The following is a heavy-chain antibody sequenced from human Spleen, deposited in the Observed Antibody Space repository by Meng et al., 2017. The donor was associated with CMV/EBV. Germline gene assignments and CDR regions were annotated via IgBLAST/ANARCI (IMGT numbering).Heavy chain of an antibody. D-gene: IGHD2-2*01. CDR2: IYYSGST. J-gene: IGHJ4*02. CDR3: ASLGQLTYFVF. V-gene: IGHV4-31*03. Sequence: SETLSLTCTVSGGSISSGGYYWSWIRQHPGKGLEWIGYIYYSGSTYYNPSLKSRVTISLDTSKNQFSLKLSSVTAADTAVYYCASLGQLTYFVFWGQGTLVTVSS. CDR1: GGSISSGGYY.